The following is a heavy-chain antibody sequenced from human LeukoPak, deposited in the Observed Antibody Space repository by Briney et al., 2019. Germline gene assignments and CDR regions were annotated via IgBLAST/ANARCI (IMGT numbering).Heavy chain of an antibody. Sequence: PGGSLRLSCAASGFTFSSYSMNWVRQAPGKGLEWVSSISSSSSYIHYADSVKGRFTISRDNAKNSLYLQMNSLRAEDTAVYYCARRALAAAFDYWGQGTLATVSS. D-gene: IGHD6-13*01. J-gene: IGHJ4*02. CDR1: GFTFSSYS. V-gene: IGHV3-21*01. CDR3: ARRALAAAFDY. CDR2: ISSSSSYI.